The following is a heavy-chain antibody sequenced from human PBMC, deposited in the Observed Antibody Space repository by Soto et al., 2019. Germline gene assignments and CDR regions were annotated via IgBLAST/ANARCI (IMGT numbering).Heavy chain of an antibody. J-gene: IGHJ6*02. CDR2: INHSGST. Sequence: QVQLQQWGAGLLKPSETLSLTCAVYGGSFSGYYWSWIRQPPGKGLEWIGEINHSGSTNYNPSLKSRVTISVDTSKNQFSLKLSSVTAADTAVYYCARSVWFGESYGMDVWGQGTTVTVSS. D-gene: IGHD3-10*01. CDR3: ARSVWFGESYGMDV. CDR1: GGSFSGYY. V-gene: IGHV4-34*01.